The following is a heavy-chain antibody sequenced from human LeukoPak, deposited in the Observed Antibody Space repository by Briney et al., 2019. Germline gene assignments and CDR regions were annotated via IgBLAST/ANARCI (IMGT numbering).Heavy chain of an antibody. D-gene: IGHD3-16*02. CDR1: GFTVSSNY. J-gene: IGHJ3*02. CDR3: ARFRLRLGELSLGDAFDI. Sequence: PGGSLRLSCAASGFTVSSNYMSWVRQAPGKGLEWVSVIYSGGSTYYADSVKGRFTISRDNSKNTLYLQMNSLRAEDTAAYYCARFRLRLGELSLGDAFDIWGQGTMVTVSS. V-gene: IGHV3-66*01. CDR2: IYSGGST.